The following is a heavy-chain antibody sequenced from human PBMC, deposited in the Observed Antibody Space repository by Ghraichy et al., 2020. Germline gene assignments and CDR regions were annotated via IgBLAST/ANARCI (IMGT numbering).Heavy chain of an antibody. CDR1: GGSISSSSYY. CDR2: IYYSGST. D-gene: IGHD1-26*01. CDR3: ARPLSRGGGSYYFDY. Sequence: LSLTCTVSGGSISSSSYYWGWIRQPPGKGLEWIGSIYYSGSTYYNPSLKSRVTISVDTSKNQFSLKLSSVTAADTAVYYCARPLSRGGGSYYFDYWGQGTLVTVSS. V-gene: IGHV4-39*01. J-gene: IGHJ4*02.